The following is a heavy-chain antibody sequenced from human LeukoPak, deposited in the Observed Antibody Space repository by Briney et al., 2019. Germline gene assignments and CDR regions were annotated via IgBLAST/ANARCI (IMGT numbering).Heavy chain of an antibody. Sequence: SETLSLTCTVSGGSISSSSYYWGWIRQPPGKGLEWIGSIYYSGSTYYNPSLKSRVTISVDTSKKQFSLKLTSVTAADTAVYYCARIPFRGIIAGAFEHWGQGTLVTVSS. V-gene: IGHV4-39*01. D-gene: IGHD3-10*01. J-gene: IGHJ4*02. CDR2: IYYSGST. CDR1: GGSISSSSYY. CDR3: ARIPFRGIIAGAFEH.